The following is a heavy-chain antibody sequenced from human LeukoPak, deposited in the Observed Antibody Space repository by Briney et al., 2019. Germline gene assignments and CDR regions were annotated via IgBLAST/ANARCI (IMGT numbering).Heavy chain of an antibody. CDR2: ISYDGSNK. CDR1: GFTFSSYA. Sequence: GGSLRLSCAASGFTFSSYAMHWVRQAPGKGLEWVAVISYDGSNKYYADSVKGRFTISRDNSKNTLYLQMNSLRAEDTAVYYCARSKDQPHFDYWGQGTLVTVSS. CDR3: ARSKDQPHFDY. J-gene: IGHJ4*02. D-gene: IGHD2-2*01. V-gene: IGHV3-30-3*01.